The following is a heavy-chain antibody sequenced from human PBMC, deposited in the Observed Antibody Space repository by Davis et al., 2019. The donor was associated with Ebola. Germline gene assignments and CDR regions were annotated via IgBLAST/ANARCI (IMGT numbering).Heavy chain of an antibody. V-gene: IGHV1-69*06. J-gene: IGHJ4*02. Sequence: SVKVSCKASGGTFSSYAISWVRQAPGQGLEWMGGIIPIFGTANYAQKFQGRVTITADKSTSTAYMELSSLRSEDTAVYYCAREIYGYSSSSEIGYWGQGTLVTVSS. CDR1: GGTFSSYA. D-gene: IGHD6-6*01. CDR2: IIPIFGTA. CDR3: AREIYGYSSSSEIGY.